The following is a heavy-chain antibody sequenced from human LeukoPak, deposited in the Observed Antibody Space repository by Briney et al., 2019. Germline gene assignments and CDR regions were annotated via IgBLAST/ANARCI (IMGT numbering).Heavy chain of an antibody. Sequence: PGGSLRPSCAASGFTFSSYSMNWDRQAPGKGLEWVSYISSSSSTIYYADSVKGRFTISRDNAKNSLYLQMNSLRAEDTAVYYCARGGSGSYGAFDYWGQGTLVTVSS. V-gene: IGHV3-48*01. CDR1: GFTFSSYS. D-gene: IGHD3-10*01. J-gene: IGHJ4*02. CDR3: ARGGSGSYGAFDY. CDR2: ISSSSSTI.